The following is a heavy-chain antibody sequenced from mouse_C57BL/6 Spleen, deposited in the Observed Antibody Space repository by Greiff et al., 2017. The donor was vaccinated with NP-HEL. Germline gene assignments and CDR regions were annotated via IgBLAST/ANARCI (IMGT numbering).Heavy chain of an antibody. CDR1: GYTFTDYE. J-gene: IGHJ3*01. CDR3: TRPYGSSPAWFAY. V-gene: IGHV1-15*01. Sequence: VQLQQSGAELVRPGASVTLSCKASGYTFTDYEMHWVKQTPVHGLEWIGAIDPETGGPAYNQKFKGKAILTADKSSSTAYMELRSLTSEDSAVYYCTRPYGSSPAWFAYWGQGTLVTVSA. CDR2: IDPETGGP. D-gene: IGHD1-1*01.